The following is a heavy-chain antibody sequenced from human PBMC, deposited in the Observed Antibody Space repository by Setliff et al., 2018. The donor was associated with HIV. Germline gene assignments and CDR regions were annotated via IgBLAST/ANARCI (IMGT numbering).Heavy chain of an antibody. CDR2: IIPMVGFA. CDR3: ARQAGHVGDHFDY. J-gene: IGHJ4*02. V-gene: IGHV1-69*02. Sequence: GASVKVSCKAPGDIFSYQTYSWVRQAPGQGLEWMGSIIPMVGFANYEGKFQGRVTIIAGASTNTTYLDLTSLRSEDTALYFCARQAGHVGDHFDYWGQGTLVTVSS. D-gene: IGHD2-21*01. CDR1: GDIFSYQT.